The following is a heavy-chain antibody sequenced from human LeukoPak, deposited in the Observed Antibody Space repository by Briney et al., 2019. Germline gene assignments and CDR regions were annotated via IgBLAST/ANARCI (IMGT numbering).Heavy chain of an antibody. CDR3: ASLYYYDSSGYYYGNY. Sequence: SGTLSLTCAVPGGSISSSNWWSWVRQPPGKGLEWIGEIYHSGSTNYNPSLKSRVTISVDKSKNQFSLKLSSVTAADTAVYYCASLYYYDSSGYYYGNYWGQGTLVTVSS. V-gene: IGHV4-4*02. J-gene: IGHJ4*02. CDR1: GGSISSSNW. CDR2: IYHSGST. D-gene: IGHD3-22*01.